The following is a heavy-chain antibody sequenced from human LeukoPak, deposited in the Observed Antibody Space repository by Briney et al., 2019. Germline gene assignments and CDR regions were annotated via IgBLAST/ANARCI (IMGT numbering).Heavy chain of an antibody. CDR3: ARERVSSSSDY. Sequence: SVKVSCKAPGGTFSSYAISWVRQAPGQGLEWMGRIIPILGIANYAQKFQGRVTITADKSTSTAYMELSSLRSEDTAVYYCARERVSSSSDYWGQGTLVTVSS. CDR2: IIPILGIA. J-gene: IGHJ4*02. V-gene: IGHV1-69*04. CDR1: GGTFSSYA. D-gene: IGHD6-6*01.